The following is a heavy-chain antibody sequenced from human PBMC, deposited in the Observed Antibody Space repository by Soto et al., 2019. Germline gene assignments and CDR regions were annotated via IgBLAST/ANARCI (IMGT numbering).Heavy chain of an antibody. V-gene: IGHV4-39*01. D-gene: IGHD6-13*01. CDR3: ARLRRRVSWFDP. CDR1: GGSISSSSYY. CDR2: IYYSGST. J-gene: IGHJ5*02. Sequence: SETLSLTCTVSGGSISSSSYYWGWIRQPPGKGLEWIGSIYYSGSTYYNPSLKSRVTISVDTSKNQFSLKLSSVTAADTAVYYCARLRRRVSWFDPWGQGTLVTVSS.